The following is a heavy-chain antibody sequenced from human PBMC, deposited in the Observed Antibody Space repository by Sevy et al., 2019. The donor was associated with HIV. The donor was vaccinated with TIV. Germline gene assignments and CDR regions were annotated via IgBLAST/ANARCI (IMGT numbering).Heavy chain of an antibody. CDR1: GYTFTGDY. CDR3: ARDGGGGTTNSGMDV. CDR2: VYPNSGGT. J-gene: IGHJ6*02. V-gene: IGHV1-2*06. D-gene: IGHD1-7*01. Sequence: ASVKDSCKASGYTFTGDYLHWVRQAPGQGLEWMGRVYPNSGGTNYAQKFQGRVTMTRDTSISTAHMVLSRLRSDDTAVYYCARDGGGGTTNSGMDVWGQGTTVTVSS.